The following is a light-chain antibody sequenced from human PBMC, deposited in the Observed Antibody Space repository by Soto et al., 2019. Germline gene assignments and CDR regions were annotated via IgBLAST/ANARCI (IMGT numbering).Light chain of an antibody. V-gene: IGKV1-9*01. CDR1: QGISSY. CDR2: AAS. Sequence: DVQLSQSPSFLSAFVGDRVAITCRAIQGISSYLAWYQQKPGKAPKLLIYAASTLQSGVPSRFSGSESGTEFTLRMSSLQPEDFATSFCQRLNTYPSITIEQGTRLEIK. CDR3: QRLNTYPSIT. J-gene: IGKJ5*01.